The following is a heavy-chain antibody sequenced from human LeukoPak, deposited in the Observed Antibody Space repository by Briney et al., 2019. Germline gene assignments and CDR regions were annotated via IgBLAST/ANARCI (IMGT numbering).Heavy chain of an antibody. CDR1: GGSISSYY. J-gene: IGHJ3*02. CDR3: ARSDGYGLVGI. D-gene: IGHD3-10*01. CDR2: IYYSGST. V-gene: IGHV4-59*01. Sequence: SETLSLTCTVSGGSISSYYWSWIRQPPGKGLEWIGYIYYSGSTNYNPSLKSRVTISVGTSKKQFSLKLNSVTAADTAVYYCARSDGYGLVGIWGQGTMVTVSS.